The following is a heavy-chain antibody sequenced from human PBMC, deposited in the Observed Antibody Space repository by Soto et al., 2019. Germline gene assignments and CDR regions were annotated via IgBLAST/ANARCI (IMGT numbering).Heavy chain of an antibody. CDR3: ARQTISAYGSPGLRLFDY. Sequence: PSETLSLTCAVSGGSISSGGYSWSWIRQPPGKGLEWIATMYYSGRTYYNRSLKSRVTMSADTSKNQFSLRLSSVTAADTAVYYCARQTISAYGSPGLRLFDYWGQGTLVTVSS. CDR1: GGSISSGGYS. V-gene: IGHV4-30-2*03. D-gene: IGHD5-12*01. CDR2: MYYSGRT. J-gene: IGHJ4*02.